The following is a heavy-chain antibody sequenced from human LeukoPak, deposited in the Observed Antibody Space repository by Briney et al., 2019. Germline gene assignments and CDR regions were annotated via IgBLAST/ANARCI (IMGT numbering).Heavy chain of an antibody. Sequence: PGRSLRLSCAASGFTFDDYAMHWVRQAPGKGLEWASGISWNSGSIGYADSVKGRFTISRDNAKNSLFLQMNSLRVEDTAVYYCARDRGIVAPGFSYYMDVWGKGTTVTISS. CDR3: ARDRGIVAPGFSYYMDV. V-gene: IGHV3-9*01. D-gene: IGHD6-13*01. CDR1: GFTFDDYA. J-gene: IGHJ6*03. CDR2: ISWNSGSI.